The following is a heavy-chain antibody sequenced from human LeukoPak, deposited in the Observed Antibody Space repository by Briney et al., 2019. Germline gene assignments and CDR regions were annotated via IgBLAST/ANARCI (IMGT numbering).Heavy chain of an antibody. CDR3: AREGPDSRYFDL. V-gene: IGHV3-48*03. CDR1: GFTFSSYE. J-gene: IGHJ2*01. Sequence: GGSLRLSCAASGFTFSSYEMNWVRQAPGKGLEWVSYITSSGSTIYYADSVKGRFTISRDNAKNSLYLQMNSMRAEDTAVYYCAREGPDSRYFDLWGRGTLVTVSS. CDR2: ITSSGSTI. D-gene: IGHD4-11*01.